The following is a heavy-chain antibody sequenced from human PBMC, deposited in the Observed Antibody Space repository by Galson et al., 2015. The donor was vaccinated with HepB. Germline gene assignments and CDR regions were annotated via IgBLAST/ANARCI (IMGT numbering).Heavy chain of an antibody. J-gene: IGHJ1*01. CDR1: GFTFDTFA. D-gene: IGHD3-22*01. CDR2: ISYDGSND. CDR3: ARGLYYYDSSGYFVHH. V-gene: IGHV3-30-3*01. Sequence: SLRLSCAASGFTFDTFAMHWVRQAPGKGLEWVSLISYDGSNDYYADSVKGRFTVSRDDSKNTLFLQVNRLRPEDTAVYYCARGLYYYDSSGYFVHHWGQGTLVTVSS.